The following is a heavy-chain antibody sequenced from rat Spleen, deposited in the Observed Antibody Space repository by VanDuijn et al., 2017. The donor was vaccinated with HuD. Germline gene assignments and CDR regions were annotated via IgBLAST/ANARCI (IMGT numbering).Heavy chain of an antibody. CDR2: INSAGST. V-gene: IGHV3-3*01. CDR1: GYSITSNY. D-gene: IGHD1-12*02. Sequence: EVQLQESGPGLVKPSQSLSLTCSVTGYSITSNYWVWIRKFPGNRLEWMGYINSAGSTIYNPSLESRISITRDIAKNQLFLQVNSVTTEDTGTYYCARSDGTHYYLPFANWGQGTLVTVSS. CDR3: ARSDGTHYYLPFAN. J-gene: IGHJ3*01.